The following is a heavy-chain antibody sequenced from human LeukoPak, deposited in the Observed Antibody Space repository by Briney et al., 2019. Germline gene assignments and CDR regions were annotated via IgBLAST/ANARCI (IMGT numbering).Heavy chain of an antibody. D-gene: IGHD5-12*01. Sequence: GGSLRLSCAASGFTFSSYSMNWVRQAPGKGVEWVSSICSSSSVIYNADSVKGRFTTSRDNAKNSLYLQMNSLRAEDTAVYYCARDLDSGYVYYYGMDVWGQGTTVTVS. CDR2: ICSSSSVI. CDR1: GFTFSSYS. V-gene: IGHV3-21*01. CDR3: ARDLDSGYVYYYGMDV. J-gene: IGHJ6*02.